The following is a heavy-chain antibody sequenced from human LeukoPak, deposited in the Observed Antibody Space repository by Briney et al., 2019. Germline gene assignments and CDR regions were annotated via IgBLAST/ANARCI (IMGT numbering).Heavy chain of an antibody. Sequence: GGSLRLSCAASGFTFSSYSMNWVRQTPGKGLEWVSSISSSSSYIYYADSVKGRFTISRDNAKNSLYLQMNSLRAEDTAVYYCARARASYNPFDYWGQGTLVTVSS. V-gene: IGHV3-21*01. CDR2: ISSSSSYI. CDR3: ARARASYNPFDY. D-gene: IGHD5-24*01. J-gene: IGHJ4*02. CDR1: GFTFSSYS.